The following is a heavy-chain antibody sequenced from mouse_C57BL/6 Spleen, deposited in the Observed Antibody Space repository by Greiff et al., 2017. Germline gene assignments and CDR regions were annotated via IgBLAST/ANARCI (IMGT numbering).Heavy chain of an antibody. J-gene: IGHJ2*01. Sequence: EVKFVESGGGLVKPGGSLKLSCAASGFTFSSYAMSWVRQTPEKRLEWVATISDGGSYTYYPDNVKGRFTISRDNAKNNLYLQMSHLKSEDTAMYYCARDSRYYFDYWGQGTTLTVSS. CDR1: GFTFSSYA. V-gene: IGHV5-4*03. CDR3: ARDSRYYFDY. CDR2: ISDGGSYT.